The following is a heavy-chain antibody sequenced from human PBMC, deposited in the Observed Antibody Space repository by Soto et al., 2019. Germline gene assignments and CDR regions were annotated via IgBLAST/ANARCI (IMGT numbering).Heavy chain of an antibody. CDR1: GGSISSYY. D-gene: IGHD3-22*01. V-gene: IGHV4-59*01. CDR3: ARDGYYYDSSGYQRVYYFDY. J-gene: IGHJ4*02. CDR2: IYYSGST. Sequence: SETLSLTCTVSGGSISSYYWSWIRQPPGKGLEWIGYIYYSGSTNYNPSLKSRVTISVDTSKNQFSLKLSSVTSADTAVYYCARDGYYYDSSGYQRVYYFDYWVQGTLVTVSS.